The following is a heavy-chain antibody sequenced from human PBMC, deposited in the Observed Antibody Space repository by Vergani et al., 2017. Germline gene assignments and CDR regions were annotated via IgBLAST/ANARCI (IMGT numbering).Heavy chain of an antibody. V-gene: IGHV3-7*03. CDR3: ARTAPNDGIVGATYLYYFDY. CDR2: IKQDGSEK. Sequence: EVQLVESGGGLVQPGGSLRLSCAASGFTFSSYWMSWVRQAPGKGLEWVANIKQDGSEKYYVDSVKGRFTISRDNAKNSLYLQMNSLRAEDTAVYYCARTAPNDGIVGATYLYYFDYWGQGTLVTVSS. CDR1: GFTFSSYW. D-gene: IGHD1-26*01. J-gene: IGHJ4*02.